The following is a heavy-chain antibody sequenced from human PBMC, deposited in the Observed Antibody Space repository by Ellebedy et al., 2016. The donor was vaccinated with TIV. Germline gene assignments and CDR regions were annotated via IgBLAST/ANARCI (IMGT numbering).Heavy chain of an antibody. CDR3: ANNWVVRGEGWNNGMDV. Sequence: GESLKISCAVSGFSVSSNYLSWVRQAPGKGLEWVSTIYSDGSTYYADSVRGRFTISRDNSKNTLYLQMKSLRGDDTAVYYCANNWVVRGEGWNNGMDVWGQGTTVTVSS. V-gene: IGHV3-66*01. CDR2: IYSDGST. CDR1: GFSVSSNY. D-gene: IGHD3-10*01. J-gene: IGHJ6*02.